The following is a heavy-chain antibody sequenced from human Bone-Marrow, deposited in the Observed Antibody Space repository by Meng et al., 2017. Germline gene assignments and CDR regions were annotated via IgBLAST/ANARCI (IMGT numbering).Heavy chain of an antibody. V-gene: IGHV4-61*02. CDR3: ARGIAVAPDY. CDR1: GGSISSGSYY. J-gene: IGHJ4*02. CDR2: IYTSGST. Sequence: SETLSLTCTVSGGSISSGSYYWSWIRQPAGKGLEWIGRIYTSGSTNYNPSLKSRVTISVDTSKNQFSLKLSSVTAADTAVYYCARGIAVAPDYWGQGTLVTVSS. D-gene: IGHD6-19*01.